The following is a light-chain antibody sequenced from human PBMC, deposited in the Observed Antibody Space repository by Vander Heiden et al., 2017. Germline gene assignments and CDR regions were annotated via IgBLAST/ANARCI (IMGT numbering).Light chain of an antibody. Sequence: HSVLTQPPSVSAAPGQKVIITCSGGRSNIGNNYVSWYQQLPGTAPKLLIYDNNKRPSGIPDRFSGSKSVTSATLAITGLQTGDEADYYCGAWDDSLSGIFGSGTKVTVL. CDR3: GAWDDSLSGI. CDR1: RSNIGNNY. V-gene: IGLV1-51*01. J-gene: IGLJ1*01. CDR2: DNN.